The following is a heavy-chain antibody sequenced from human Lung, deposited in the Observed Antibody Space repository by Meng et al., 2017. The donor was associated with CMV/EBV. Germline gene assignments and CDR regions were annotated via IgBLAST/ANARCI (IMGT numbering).Heavy chain of an antibody. CDR3: AKDDPVFAI. V-gene: IGHV3-30*02. Sequence: GGSLRLSCAASGFSFTEYGMHWVRQTPDKGLEWVAFIRMDESDKFYGASVKGRFTISRDMSRKTLFLQMNSLRTDDTGVYYCAKDDPVFAIWGQGTLVTVSS. CDR1: GFSFTEYG. CDR2: IRMDESDK. D-gene: IGHD2-8*01. J-gene: IGHJ4*02.